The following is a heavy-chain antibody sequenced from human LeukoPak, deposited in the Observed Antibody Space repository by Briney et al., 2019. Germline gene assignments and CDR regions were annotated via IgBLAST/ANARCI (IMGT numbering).Heavy chain of an antibody. V-gene: IGHV3-9*01. CDR1: GFTFDDYA. CDR3: AKGAIVVVTLTGAFDI. J-gene: IGHJ3*02. Sequence: GGSLRLSCAASGFTFDDYAMHWVRQAPGKGLEWVSGISWNSGNIGYADSVKGLFTISRDNAKNSLYLQMNSLRSEDTAFYYCAKGAIVVVTLTGAFDIWGQGTMVTVSS. D-gene: IGHD2-21*02. CDR2: ISWNSGNI.